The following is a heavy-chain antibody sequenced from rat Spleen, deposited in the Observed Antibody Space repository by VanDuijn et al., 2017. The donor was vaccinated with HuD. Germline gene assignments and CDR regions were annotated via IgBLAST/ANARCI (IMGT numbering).Heavy chain of an antibody. Sequence: EVQLVESGGGLVQPGRSLKLSCAASGFTFSNYGMHWIRQAPTKGLEWVASISPSGGSTYYRDSVKGRFTISRDNAKSILYLQMDSLRSEDMATYYCAKGIPNWFAYWGQGTLVTVSS. V-gene: IGHV5-19*01. J-gene: IGHJ3*01. CDR2: ISPSGGST. D-gene: IGHD4-2*01. CDR1: GFTFSNYG. CDR3: AKGIPNWFAY.